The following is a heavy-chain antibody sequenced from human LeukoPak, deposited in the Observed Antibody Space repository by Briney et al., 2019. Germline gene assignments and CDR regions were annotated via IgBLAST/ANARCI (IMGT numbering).Heavy chain of an antibody. V-gene: IGHV4-34*01. Sequence: PSETLSLTCAVYGGSFSGYYWSWIRQPPGKGLEWIGEINHSGSTNYNPSLKSRVTIAVDTSKNQYSLKLSSVIAAHTAVYYCARGPSCEEAHRVCGSDVWGQGTTVTVSS. J-gene: IGHJ6*02. CDR2: INHSGST. D-gene: IGHD2-8*01. CDR1: GGSFSGYY. CDR3: ARGPSCEEAHRVCGSDV.